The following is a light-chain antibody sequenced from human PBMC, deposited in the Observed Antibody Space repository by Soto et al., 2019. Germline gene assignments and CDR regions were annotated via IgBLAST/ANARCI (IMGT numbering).Light chain of an antibody. J-gene: IGLJ1*01. CDR2: DVS. V-gene: IGLV2-14*01. CDR1: SSDVGGYNY. CDR3: SSYTSSSTRV. Sequence: QSVLTQPASVSGSPGQSITISCTGTSSDVGGYNYVSWYQQHPGKAPKLMIYDVSNRPSGVSNRFSGSKSGNTASLTFSGFQVEDEADYYCSSYTSSSTRVFGTGTKVTVL.